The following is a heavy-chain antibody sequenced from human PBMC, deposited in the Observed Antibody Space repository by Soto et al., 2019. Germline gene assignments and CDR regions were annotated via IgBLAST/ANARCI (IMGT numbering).Heavy chain of an antibody. Sequence: PSETLSLTCTVSGGSISSYSWSWIRQPPGKGLECIGYIYYSGSTNYNPSLKSRVTISVDTSKNQFSLQLNSVTPEDTAVYYCARFKQWLGTYYYYYGMDVWGQGTTVTVSS. CDR1: GGSISSYS. D-gene: IGHD6-19*01. V-gene: IGHV4-59*12. CDR3: ARFKQWLGTYYYYYGMDV. CDR2: IYYSGST. J-gene: IGHJ6*02.